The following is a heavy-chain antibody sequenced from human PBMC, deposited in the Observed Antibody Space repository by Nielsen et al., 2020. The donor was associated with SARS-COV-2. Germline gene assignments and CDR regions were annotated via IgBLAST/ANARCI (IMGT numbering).Heavy chain of an antibody. CDR2: VGTAGDT. D-gene: IGHD3-16*01. J-gene: IGHJ6*02. CDR3: VGGNYYYGMDV. V-gene: IGHV3-13*01. Sequence: GESLKISCAGSQFTVSSNDMHWVRQATGKGLEWVSAVGTAGDTYYLASVKGQFTISRDIASNSLYLQMNSVRAGDTAVYYCVGGNYYYGMDVWGQGTTVTVSS. CDR1: QFTVSSND.